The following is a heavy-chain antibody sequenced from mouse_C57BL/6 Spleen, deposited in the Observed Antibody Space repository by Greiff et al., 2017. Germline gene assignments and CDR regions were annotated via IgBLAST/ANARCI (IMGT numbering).Heavy chain of an antibody. J-gene: IGHJ1*03. CDR2: IDPSDSET. Sequence: QVQLQQPGAELVRPGSSVKLSCKASGYTFTSYWMHWVKQRPIQGLEWIGNIDPSDSETHYNQKFKDKATLTVDKSSSTAYMQLSSLTSEDSAVYYCASSSYYGSSYWYFDVWGTGTTVTVSS. CDR3: ASSSYYGSSYWYFDV. V-gene: IGHV1-52*01. CDR1: GYTFTSYW. D-gene: IGHD1-1*01.